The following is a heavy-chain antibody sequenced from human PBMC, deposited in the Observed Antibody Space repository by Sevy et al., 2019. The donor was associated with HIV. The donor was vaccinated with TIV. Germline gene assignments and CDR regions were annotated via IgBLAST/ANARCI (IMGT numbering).Heavy chain of an antibody. CDR3: ARESGSDWFLDY. Sequence: GGSLRLSCAASGFTFNTHAMNWVRQAPGKGLEWVSSISGIGSHTYYAESVKGRFTISRDNSKNTLYLQMNSLRAEDTAIYYCARESGSDWFLDYWGQGNLVTVSS. D-gene: IGHD6-19*01. CDR2: ISGIGSHT. CDR1: GFTFNTHA. V-gene: IGHV3-23*01. J-gene: IGHJ4*02.